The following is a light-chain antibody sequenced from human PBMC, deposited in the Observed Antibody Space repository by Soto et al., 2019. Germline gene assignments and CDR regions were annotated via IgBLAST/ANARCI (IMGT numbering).Light chain of an antibody. J-gene: IGLJ3*02. V-gene: IGLV1-51*02. Sequence: QSVLTQPPSVSAAPGQNVTISCSGSSSNIGNSYVSWYQQLPGTAPKLLIYENNKRPSGIPARFSASKSGTSATLDITGLQTGDESDYYCEPCDTSLSAGVFGGGTKVTVL. CDR3: EPCDTSLSAGV. CDR1: SSNIGNSY. CDR2: ENN.